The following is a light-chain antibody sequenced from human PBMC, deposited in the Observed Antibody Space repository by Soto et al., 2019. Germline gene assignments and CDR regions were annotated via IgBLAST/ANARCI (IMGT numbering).Light chain of an antibody. Sequence: DIQMTQSPSTLSASVGDRVTITCRASQSISYYLAGYQKKPGKAPKVLIWNASSLQRGVPSRFSGSGSGTDFTLNISSLQTDEFATYYCQEDNRFSTWTFGQGTQVEIK. CDR1: QSISYY. V-gene: IGKV1-5*01. J-gene: IGKJ1*01. CDR2: NAS. CDR3: QEDNRFSTWT.